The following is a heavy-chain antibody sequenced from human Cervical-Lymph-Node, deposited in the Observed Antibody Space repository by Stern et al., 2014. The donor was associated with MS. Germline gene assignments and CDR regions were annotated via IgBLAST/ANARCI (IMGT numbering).Heavy chain of an antibody. CDR2: ITPVLNTT. V-gene: IGHV1-69*01. D-gene: IGHD3-10*01. J-gene: IGHJ5*02. CDR3: ARVGSARRGSGWFDP. CDR1: GGTSTRNA. Sequence: QVQLGQSGAEVKKPGSSVKVSCKASGGTSTRNAISWVRQDPGQGLECMGGITPVLNTTNYAQKFQGRVTITADESTSTTYMELSSLRSDDTAVYYCARVGSARRGSGWFDPWGQGTLVTVSS.